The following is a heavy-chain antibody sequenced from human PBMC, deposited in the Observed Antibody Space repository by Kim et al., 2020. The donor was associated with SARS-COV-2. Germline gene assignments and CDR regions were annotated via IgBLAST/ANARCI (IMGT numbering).Heavy chain of an antibody. Sequence: ADSVKGRLTISRDNSKNQLYLQMNSLRAEDKAVYYCAKDLGPRPYSRFDYWGQGTLVTVSS. D-gene: IGHD6-13*01. CDR3: AKDLGPRPYSRFDY. V-gene: IGHV3-23*01. J-gene: IGHJ4*02.